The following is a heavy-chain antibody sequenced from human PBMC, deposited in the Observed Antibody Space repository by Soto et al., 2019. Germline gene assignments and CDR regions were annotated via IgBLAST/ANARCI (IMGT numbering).Heavy chain of an antibody. CDR3: ARVKASSWSLFDY. V-gene: IGHV3-13*01. D-gene: IGHD6-13*01. Sequence: EVQLVESGGGLVQPGGSLRLSCAASGFTFSSYDMHWVRQATGKGLEWVSAIGTAGDTYYPGSVKGRFTISRENAKNSLSLQMNSLRAGDTAVYYCARVKASSWSLFDYWGQGTLVTVSS. CDR1: GFTFSSYD. J-gene: IGHJ4*02. CDR2: IGTAGDT.